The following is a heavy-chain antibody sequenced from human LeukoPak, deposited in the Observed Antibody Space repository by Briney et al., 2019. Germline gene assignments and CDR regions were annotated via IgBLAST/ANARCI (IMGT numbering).Heavy chain of an antibody. D-gene: IGHD4-17*01. J-gene: IGHJ3*02. V-gene: IGHV3-11*01. Sequence: GVSLRLSCAASGFTFSDYYMSWIRQAQGKGLEWVSYISSSGSTIYYADSVKGRFTISRDNAKNSLYLQMNSLRAEDTAVYYCARADYGDYVDDAFDIWGQGTMVTVSS. CDR1: GFTFSDYY. CDR3: ARADYGDYVDDAFDI. CDR2: ISSSGSTI.